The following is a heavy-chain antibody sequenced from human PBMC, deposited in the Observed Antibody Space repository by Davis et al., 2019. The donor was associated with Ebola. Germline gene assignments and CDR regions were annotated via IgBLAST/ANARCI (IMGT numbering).Heavy chain of an antibody. V-gene: IGHV4-39*01. J-gene: IGHJ3*02. Sequence: MPSETLSLTCTVSGGSISSSSYYWGWIRQPPGRGLEWIGSIYYSGSTYYNPSLKSRVTISVDTSKNQFSLKLSSVTAADTAVYYCAQYSSSSEAFDIWGQGTMVTVSS. D-gene: IGHD6-6*01. CDR3: AQYSSSSEAFDI. CDR1: GGSISSSSYY. CDR2: IYYSGST.